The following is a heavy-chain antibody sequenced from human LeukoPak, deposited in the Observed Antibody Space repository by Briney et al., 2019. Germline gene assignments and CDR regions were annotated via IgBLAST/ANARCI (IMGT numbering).Heavy chain of an antibody. CDR2: IYSSGSA. Sequence: KPSETLSLTCTVSGASTTIYYWSWIRQPPGKRLEWIGYIYSSGSANYNPSLESRVTISEDASKNQISLKLSSVTAADTAVHYCARHRRAVGGTFSLDSWGQGTLVTVSS. V-gene: IGHV4-59*08. CDR3: ARHRRAVGGTFSLDS. J-gene: IGHJ4*02. CDR1: GASTTIYY. D-gene: IGHD6-19*01.